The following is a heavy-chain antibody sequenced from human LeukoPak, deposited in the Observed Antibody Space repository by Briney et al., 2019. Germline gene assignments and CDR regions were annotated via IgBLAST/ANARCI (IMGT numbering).Heavy chain of an antibody. V-gene: IGHV3-53*01. CDR2: IYSGGST. D-gene: IGHD2-2*01. CDR1: GFTVSSIY. CDR3: ARAMRSQFRLYYYYYYMDV. J-gene: IGHJ6*03. Sequence: GGSLRPSCAASGFTVSSIYMSWVRQAPGKGLEWVSVIYSGGSTYYADSVKGRFTISRDNSKNTLYLQMNSLRAEDTAVYYCARAMRSQFRLYYYYYYMDVWGKGTTVTVSS.